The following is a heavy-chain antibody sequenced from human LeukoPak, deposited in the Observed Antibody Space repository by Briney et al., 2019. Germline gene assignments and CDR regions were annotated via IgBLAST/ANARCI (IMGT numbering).Heavy chain of an antibody. J-gene: IGHJ6*03. Sequence: GGSLRLSCAASGFTFSSYAMYWVRQAPGEGLEWVAAISYGGRNNYYADSVKGRLTIARDNSKNTLYLQMSSLRAEDTALYYCAKDGADHPYDFWSGYYSYMDVWGKGTTVTVSS. CDR3: AKDGADHPYDFWSGYYSYMDV. V-gene: IGHV3-30*04. CDR1: GFTFSSYA. D-gene: IGHD3-3*01. CDR2: ISYGGRNN.